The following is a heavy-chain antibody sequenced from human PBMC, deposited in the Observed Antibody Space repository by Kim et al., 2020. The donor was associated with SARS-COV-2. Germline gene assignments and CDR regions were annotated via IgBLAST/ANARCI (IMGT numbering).Heavy chain of an antibody. D-gene: IGHD4-17*01. CDR3: ARSASFKTTVTTFISYYYYGMDV. Sequence: GESLKISCKGSGYSFTSYWIGWVRQMPGKGLEWMGIIYPGDSDTRYSPFFQGQVTISADKSISTAYLQWSSLKASDTAMYYCARSASFKTTVTTFISYYYYGMDVWGQGTTVTVSS. J-gene: IGHJ6*02. V-gene: IGHV5-51*01. CDR2: IYPGDSDT. CDR1: GYSFTSYW.